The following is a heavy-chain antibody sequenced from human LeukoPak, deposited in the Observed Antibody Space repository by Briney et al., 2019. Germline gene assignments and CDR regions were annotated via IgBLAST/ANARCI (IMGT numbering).Heavy chain of an antibody. Sequence: GGSLRLSCAASGFTFSSYAMSWVRQAPGKGLEWVSAISGSGGSTYYADSVKGRFTISRDNSKNTLYLQMNSLRAEDTAVYYCAKQEDYYDSSGLSSWGQGTLVTVSS. J-gene: IGHJ5*02. CDR3: AKQEDYYDSSGLSS. D-gene: IGHD3-22*01. CDR2: ISGSGGST. CDR1: GFTFSSYA. V-gene: IGHV3-23*01.